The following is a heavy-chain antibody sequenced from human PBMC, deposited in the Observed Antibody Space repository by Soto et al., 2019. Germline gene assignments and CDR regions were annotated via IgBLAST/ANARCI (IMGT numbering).Heavy chain of an antibody. Sequence: LRLSCAASGFTFDDYAMHWVRQAPGKGLEWVSGISWNSGSIGYADSVKGRFTISRDNAKNSLYLQMNSLRAEDTALYYCAKDSVAVALTNWFDPWGQGTLVTVSS. CDR1: GFTFDDYA. J-gene: IGHJ5*02. V-gene: IGHV3-9*01. CDR3: AKDSVAVALTNWFDP. CDR2: ISWNSGSI. D-gene: IGHD6-19*01.